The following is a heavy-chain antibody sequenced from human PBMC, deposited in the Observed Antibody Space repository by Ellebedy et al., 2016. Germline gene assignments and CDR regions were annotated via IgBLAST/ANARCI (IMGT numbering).Heavy chain of an antibody. V-gene: IGHV1-69*04. CDR1: GGTFSSYA. D-gene: IGHD3-22*01. CDR2: IILILDRA. J-gene: IGHJ4*02. Sequence: ASVKVSCKASGGTFSSYAISWVRQAPGQGLEWLGRIILILDRANYAQKFQGRVPITADKSTTTAYMELSSLRSEDTAVYYCARGLPHYYDSSGLDYWGQGTLVTVSS. CDR3: ARGLPHYYDSSGLDY.